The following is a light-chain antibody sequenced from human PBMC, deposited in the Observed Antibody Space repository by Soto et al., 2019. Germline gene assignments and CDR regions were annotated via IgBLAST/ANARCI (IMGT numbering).Light chain of an antibody. J-gene: IGLJ1*01. CDR3: NSFRVSHLYV. CDR1: STDVGGYTA. Sequence: QSVLSQPAAVAGAPGQTITISCTGTSTDVGGYTAVSWYQHHPGKAPKLIIYQVTPRPSGVSDRFSASKSGKPASLAISGLQAEDEADYYCNSFRVSHLYVFGTGTKVT. V-gene: IGLV2-14*01. CDR2: QVT.